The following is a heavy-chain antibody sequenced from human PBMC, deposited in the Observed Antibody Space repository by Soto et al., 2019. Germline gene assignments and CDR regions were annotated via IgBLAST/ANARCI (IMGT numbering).Heavy chain of an antibody. Sequence: PSETLSLTCAVYGGSFSGYYWSWIRQPPGKGLEWIGEINHSGSTYYNPSLKSRVTISVDRSKNQFSLKLSSVTAADTAVYYCARETTPGWFDPWGQGTLVTVSS. CDR3: ARETTPGWFDP. V-gene: IGHV4-34*01. CDR2: INHSGST. J-gene: IGHJ5*02. CDR1: GGSFSGYY. D-gene: IGHD1-1*01.